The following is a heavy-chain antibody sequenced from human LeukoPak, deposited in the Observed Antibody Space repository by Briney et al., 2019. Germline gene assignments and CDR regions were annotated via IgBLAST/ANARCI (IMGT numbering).Heavy chain of an antibody. CDR3: ASFPDLTIE. Sequence: SETLSLTCTVSGGSLSSSSYYWGWIRQPPGKGLEWIGSIYYSGSTYYNPSLKSRVTISVDTSKNQFSLKLSSVTAADTAVYCCASFPDLTIEWGQGTLVTVSS. D-gene: IGHD3-3*01. V-gene: IGHV4-39*01. J-gene: IGHJ4*02. CDR1: GGSLSSSSYY. CDR2: IYYSGST.